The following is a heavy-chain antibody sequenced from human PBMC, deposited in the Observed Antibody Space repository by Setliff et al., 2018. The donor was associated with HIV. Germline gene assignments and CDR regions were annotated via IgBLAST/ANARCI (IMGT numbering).Heavy chain of an antibody. V-gene: IGHV4-31*03. D-gene: IGHD3-22*01. CDR2: IYYSGST. CDR1: GGSISSGVSY. Sequence: KPSETLSLTCTVSGGSISSGVSYWSWIRQLPGKGLEWIGYIYYSGSTYYNPSLKSRLTISVDTSKNQFSLKLNSVTAADTAVYYCARHAVPHYYDSSGPSWGPGTLVTVSS. CDR3: ARHAVPHYYDSSGPS. J-gene: IGHJ5*02.